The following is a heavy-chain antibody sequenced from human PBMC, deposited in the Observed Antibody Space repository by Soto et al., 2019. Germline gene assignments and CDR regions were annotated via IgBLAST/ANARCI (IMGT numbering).Heavy chain of an antibody. CDR2: IIPLYGTV. D-gene: IGHD3-10*01. J-gene: IGHJ4*02. CDR3: ARVTVIPGVIPSHFGI. V-gene: IGHV1-69*13. CDR1: GAPSNSCG. Sequence: VKVACEASGAPSNSCGMMWVRQSAGQGLDWMGVIIPLYGTVNYAQKFQGRVSITADKSTSTAYMDLNSPRSDDTAVYYRARVTVIPGVIPSHFGICGRRTQVTVSS.